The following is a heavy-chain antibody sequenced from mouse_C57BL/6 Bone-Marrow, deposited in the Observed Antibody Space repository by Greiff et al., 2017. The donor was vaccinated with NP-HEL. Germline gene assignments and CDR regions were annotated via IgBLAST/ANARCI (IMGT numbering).Heavy chain of an antibody. Sequence: EVKLVESGGDLVKPGGSLKLSCAASGFTFSSYGMSWVRQTPDKRLEWVATISSGGSYTYYPDSVKGRFTISRDNAKNTLYRQMSSLKSEDTAMYYCAINNWDGFAYWGQGTLVTVSA. CDR2: ISSGGSYT. CDR3: AINNWDGFAY. CDR1: GFTFSSYG. D-gene: IGHD4-1*01. J-gene: IGHJ3*01. V-gene: IGHV5-6*01.